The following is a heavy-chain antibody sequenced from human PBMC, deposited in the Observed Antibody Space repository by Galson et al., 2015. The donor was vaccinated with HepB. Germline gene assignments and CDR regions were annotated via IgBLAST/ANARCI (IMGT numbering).Heavy chain of an antibody. CDR3: ARRAHSGSPFDY. CDR1: GYTFTGYY. J-gene: IGHJ4*02. V-gene: IGHV1-2*02. D-gene: IGHD3-22*01. Sequence: SVKVSCKASGYTFTGYYMHWVRQAPGQGLEWMGWINPNSGGTNYAQKFQGRATMTRDTSISTAYMELSRLRSDDTAVYYCARRAHSGSPFDYWGQVTLVTVSS. CDR2: INPNSGGT.